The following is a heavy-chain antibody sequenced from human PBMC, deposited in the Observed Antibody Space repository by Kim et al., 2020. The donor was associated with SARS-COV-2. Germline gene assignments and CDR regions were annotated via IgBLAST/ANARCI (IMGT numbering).Heavy chain of an antibody. CDR3: ARARPVGRWFDP. D-gene: IGHD1-26*01. Sequence: NYAQKLQGRVTMTTDTSTSTAYMELRSLRSDDTAVYYCARARPVGRWFDPWGQGTLVTVSS. J-gene: IGHJ5*02. V-gene: IGHV1-18*01.